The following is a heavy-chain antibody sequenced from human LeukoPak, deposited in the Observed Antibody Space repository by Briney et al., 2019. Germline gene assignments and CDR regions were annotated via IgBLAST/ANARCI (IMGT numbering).Heavy chain of an antibody. CDR2: ISSSSSTM. Sequence: PGGSLRLSCAASGVTFSNYSMSWVRQAPGKGLEWVSYISSSSSTMYYPDSVRGRFTISRDNAKNSLYLQMNSLRAEDTAVYYCARTADYYGSGSYSFDIWGQGTMVTVSS. CDR1: GVTFSNYS. D-gene: IGHD3-10*01. V-gene: IGHV3-48*04. CDR3: ARTADYYGSGSYSFDI. J-gene: IGHJ3*02.